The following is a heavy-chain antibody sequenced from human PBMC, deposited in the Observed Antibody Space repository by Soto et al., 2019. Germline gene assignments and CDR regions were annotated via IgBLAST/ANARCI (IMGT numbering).Heavy chain of an antibody. CDR1: GFTFSSYW. CDR2: INSDGSST. V-gene: IGHV3-74*01. CDR3: ARDDCSSTSCYLNWFDP. J-gene: IGHJ5*02. D-gene: IGHD2-2*01. Sequence: HPGGSLRLSCAASGFTFSSYWMHWVRQAPGKGLVWVSRINSDGSSTSYADSVKGRFTISRDNAKNTLYLQMNSLRAEDTAVYYCARDDCSSTSCYLNWFDPWGQGTLVTVSS.